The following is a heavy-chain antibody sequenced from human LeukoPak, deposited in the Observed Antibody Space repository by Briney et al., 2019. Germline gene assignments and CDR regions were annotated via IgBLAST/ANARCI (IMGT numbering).Heavy chain of an antibody. CDR1: GFTFSSYA. Sequence: GGSLRLSCAASGFTFSSYAMSWVRQAPGKGLEWVSAISGSGGSTYYADSVKGRLTISIDNSNNPLYLQMNSLSAEDTAVYYCANGLPPHDYWGQGTLVTVSS. D-gene: IGHD1-14*01. V-gene: IGHV3-23*01. J-gene: IGHJ4*02. CDR2: ISGSGGST. CDR3: ANGLPPHDY.